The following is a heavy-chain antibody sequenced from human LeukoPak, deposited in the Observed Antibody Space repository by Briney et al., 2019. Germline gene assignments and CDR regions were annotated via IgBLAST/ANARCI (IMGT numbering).Heavy chain of an antibody. CDR2: ISSSSSYI. Sequence: GGSLRLSCAASGFTFSSYSMNWVRQAPGKGLEWVSSISSSSSYIYYADSVKGRFTISRDNAKNSLYLQMNSLKTEDTAVYYCTTDSVVPAAGTNLDYWGQGTLVTVSS. J-gene: IGHJ4*02. V-gene: IGHV3-21*03. CDR3: TTDSVVPAAGTNLDY. CDR1: GFTFSSYS. D-gene: IGHD2-2*01.